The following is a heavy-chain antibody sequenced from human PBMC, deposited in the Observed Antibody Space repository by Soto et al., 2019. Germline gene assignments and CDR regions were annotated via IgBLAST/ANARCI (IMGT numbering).Heavy chain of an antibody. CDR1: GFTFSSYW. CDR2: INSSSSYI. J-gene: IGHJ3*02. D-gene: IGHD6-13*01. CDR3: ERDLCSCSWYDAFDI. V-gene: IGHV3-21*01. Sequence: GGSLRLSCAASGFTFSSYWMNWVRQAPGKGLEWVSCINSSSSYINYADSVKGRFTISRDNAKNSLYLQMNRLRAEDTAVNYCERDLCSCSWYDAFDIWGQGTMVTVSS.